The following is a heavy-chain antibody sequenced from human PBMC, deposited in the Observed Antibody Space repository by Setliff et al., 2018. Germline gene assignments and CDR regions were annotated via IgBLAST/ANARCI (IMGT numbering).Heavy chain of an antibody. D-gene: IGHD3-22*01. Sequence: GASVKVSCKVSGYTLTELSMHWVRQAPRKGLEWMGGFDPEDGETIYAQKFQGRVTMTEDTSTDTAYMELSSLRSEDTAVYYCATGSGYYFIPVYWGQGTLVTVSS. CDR2: FDPEDGET. J-gene: IGHJ4*02. CDR3: ATGSGYYFIPVY. V-gene: IGHV1-24*01. CDR1: GYTLTELS.